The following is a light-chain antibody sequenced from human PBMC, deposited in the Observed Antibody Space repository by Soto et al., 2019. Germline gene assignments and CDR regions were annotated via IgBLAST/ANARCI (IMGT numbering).Light chain of an antibody. CDR1: HNVGGS. V-gene: IGKV3-15*01. CDR3: QQYNDWPLT. J-gene: IGKJ4*01. Sequence: VMTQSPATLSVSPGERATLSCRASHNVGGSVAWYQQKPGQAPSLLIYGAFTRATGIPARFSGTGSGTEFTLTISSLQSEDFALYYCQQYNDWPLTFGGGTKVDIK. CDR2: GAF.